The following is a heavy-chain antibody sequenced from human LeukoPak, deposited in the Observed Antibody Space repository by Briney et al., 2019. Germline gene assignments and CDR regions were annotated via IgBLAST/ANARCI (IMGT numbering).Heavy chain of an antibody. V-gene: IGHV3-74*01. CDR2: INSDESNT. CDR3: ARDLSGWYYFDS. CDR1: GFTFSSYS. Sequence: GGSLRLSCAASGFTFSSYSMNWVRQAPGKGVVWVSHINSDESNTNYADSVKGRFTISRDNAKNTLYLQMNSLRAEDTAIYYCARDLSGWYYFDSWGQGTLVTVSS. D-gene: IGHD6-19*01. J-gene: IGHJ4*02.